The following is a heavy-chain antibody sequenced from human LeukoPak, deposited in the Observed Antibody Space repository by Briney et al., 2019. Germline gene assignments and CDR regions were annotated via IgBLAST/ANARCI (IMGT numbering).Heavy chain of an antibody. CDR3: ARGYYYDSSGYYNNWFDP. V-gene: IGHV1-3*01. D-gene: IGHD3-22*01. CDR1: GYTFTSYA. Sequence: GASVKVSCKASGYTFTSYAMHWVRRAPGQRLEWMGWINAGNGDTKYSQKFQGRVTITRDTSASTAYMELSSLRSEDTAVYYCARGYYYDSSGYYNNWFDPWGQGTLVTVSS. J-gene: IGHJ5*02. CDR2: INAGNGDT.